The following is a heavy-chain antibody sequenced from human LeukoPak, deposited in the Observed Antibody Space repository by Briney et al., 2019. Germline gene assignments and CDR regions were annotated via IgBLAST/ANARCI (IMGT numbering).Heavy chain of an antibody. CDR2: ISYDGSNK. CDR1: GFTFSSYA. CDR3: ARDQDYDILSPYGMDV. D-gene: IGHD3-9*01. Sequence: PGGSLRLSCAASGFTFSSYAMHWVGQAPGKGLEWVAVISYDGSNKYYADSVKGRFTISRDNSKNTLYLQMNSLRAEDTAVYYCARDQDYDILSPYGMDVWGQGTTVTVSS. J-gene: IGHJ6*02. V-gene: IGHV3-30*04.